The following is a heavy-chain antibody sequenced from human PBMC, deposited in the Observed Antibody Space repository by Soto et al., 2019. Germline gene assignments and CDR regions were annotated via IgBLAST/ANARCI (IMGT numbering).Heavy chain of an antibody. J-gene: IGHJ6*02. CDR2: IDPSDSYT. D-gene: IGHD4-17*01. CDR3: ARSTTVTTYSDYGMDV. CDR1: GYSFTSYC. V-gene: IGHV5-10-1*01. Sequence: GESLKISCKGSGYSFTSYCISWVRQMPWKGLEWMGRIDPSDSYTNYSPSFQGHVTISADKSISTAYLQWSSLKASDTAMYYCARSTTVTTYSDYGMDVWGQGTTVTVSS.